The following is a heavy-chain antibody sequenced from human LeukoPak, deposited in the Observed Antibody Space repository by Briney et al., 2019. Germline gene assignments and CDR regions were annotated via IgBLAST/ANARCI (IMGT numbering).Heavy chain of an antibody. V-gene: IGHV2-5*02. Sequence: SGPTLVNPTQTLTLTCTFSGFSISTHGVGVGWIRQPPGKALEWLALIYWDGDSRYSPPLRSRLTITKDASKNQVVLTVTDVDPVDTATYFCAHSVALDYRSFDYWGQGTLVTVSS. CDR1: GFSISTHGVG. CDR3: AHSVALDYRSFDY. J-gene: IGHJ4*02. CDR2: IYWDGDS. D-gene: IGHD4-11*01.